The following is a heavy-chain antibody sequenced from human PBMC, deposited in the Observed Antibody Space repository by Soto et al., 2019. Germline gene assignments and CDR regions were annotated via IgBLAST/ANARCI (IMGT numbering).Heavy chain of an antibody. CDR2: MYPGDSDT. J-gene: IGHJ4*02. D-gene: IGHD3-3*01. Sequence: GESLKISCRGSGYDFNTNWFGWVRQLPGRGLEWVGIMYPGDSDTRYNPSLQGHVTLPVDVTVSTAFLQWRSLETSDTGMYFCARLPRDCNKTSCYYADHWGQGTQVTVSS. V-gene: IGHV5-51*01. CDR1: GYDFNTNW. CDR3: ARLPRDCNKTSCYYADH.